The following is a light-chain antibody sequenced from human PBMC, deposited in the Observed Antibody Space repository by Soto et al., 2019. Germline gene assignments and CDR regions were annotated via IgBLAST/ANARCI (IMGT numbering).Light chain of an antibody. CDR2: DVT. CDR3: FSFAGSSPFV. Sequence: QSALTQPRSVSGSPGQSVTISCTGTSSDVGGYSYVSWYQQHPGKAPKLMIYDVTTRPSGIPDRFSGSKSGNTASLTISGLQAEDEADYSCFSFAGSSPFVFGTGTKVTVL. CDR1: SSDVGGYSY. J-gene: IGLJ1*01. V-gene: IGLV2-11*01.